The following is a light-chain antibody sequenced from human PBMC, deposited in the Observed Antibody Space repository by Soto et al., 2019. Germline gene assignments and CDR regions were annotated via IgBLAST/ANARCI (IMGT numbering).Light chain of an antibody. CDR1: SSDVGSYNL. Sequence: QSVLTQPASVSGSPGQSITISCTGTSSDVGSYNLVSWYQQHPGKAPKLMIYEVSKRPSGVSNRFSGSKSGNTASLTISGLQAEDEADYDCCSYAGSSTSYVFGTGTKLTVL. CDR2: EVS. J-gene: IGLJ1*01. CDR3: CSYAGSSTSYV. V-gene: IGLV2-23*02.